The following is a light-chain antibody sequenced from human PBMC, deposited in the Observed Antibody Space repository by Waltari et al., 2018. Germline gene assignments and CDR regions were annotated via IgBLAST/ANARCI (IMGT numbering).Light chain of an antibody. V-gene: IGKV3-11*01. CDR3: QQRSDWPPA. CDR1: QNIRNY. J-gene: IGKJ4*01. CDR2: DAS. Sequence: EIVLTQSPAILSLSPGERATLSCRASQNIRNYLAWYQQKTGQAPRLLIYDASNRAIGVPVRFSGSGSGTGFTLTISSLEPEDFAVYYCQQRSDWPPAFGGGTKVEI.